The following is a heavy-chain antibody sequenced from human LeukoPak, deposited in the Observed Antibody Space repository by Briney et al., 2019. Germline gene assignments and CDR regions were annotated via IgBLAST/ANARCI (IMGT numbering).Heavy chain of an antibody. Sequence: SETLSLTCTVSGGSMSSSNYYWGWIRQPPGRGLEWIGSIHYSGSTYYNPSLKSQVTISVDTSKNQFSLKLSSVTAADTAVYYCARRGLGTTPYFDYWGQGTLVTVSS. D-gene: IGHD4-17*01. V-gene: IGHV4-39*01. CDR2: IHYSGST. CDR1: GGSMSSSNYY. J-gene: IGHJ4*02. CDR3: ARRGLGTTPYFDY.